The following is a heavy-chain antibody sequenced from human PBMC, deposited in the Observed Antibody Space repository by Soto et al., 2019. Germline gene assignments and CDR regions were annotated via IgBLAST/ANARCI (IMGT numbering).Heavy chain of an antibody. J-gene: IGHJ4*02. CDR1: GGSFSGYY. Sequence: PSETLSLTCAVYGGSFSGYYWSWIRQPPGKGLEWIGEINHSGSTNYNPSLKSRVTISVDTSKNQFSLKLSSVTAADTAVYYCARAWYGSSLYYFDYWGQGTLVTVSS. D-gene: IGHD6-6*01. CDR3: ARAWYGSSLYYFDY. V-gene: IGHV4-34*01. CDR2: INHSGST.